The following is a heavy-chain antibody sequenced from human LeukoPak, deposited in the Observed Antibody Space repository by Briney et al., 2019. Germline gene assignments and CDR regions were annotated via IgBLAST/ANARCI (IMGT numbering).Heavy chain of an antibody. J-gene: IGHJ3*02. CDR2: IYRSGII. V-gene: IGHV4-59*08. D-gene: IGHD6-19*01. Sequence: PSETLSLTSTVSGGSISTYYWSWIRQPPGKGLEFIAYIYRSGIINYNPSLQSRVTMSVDTSENRFSLNLSSMTAADTAVYYCARRQTFADSTAWYDTFDIWGHGTMVTVSS. CDR3: ARRQTFADSTAWYDTFDI. CDR1: GGSISTYY.